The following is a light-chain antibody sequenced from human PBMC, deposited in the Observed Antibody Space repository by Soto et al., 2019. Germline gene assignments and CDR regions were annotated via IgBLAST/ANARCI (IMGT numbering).Light chain of an antibody. CDR2: GNS. CDR3: QSYDISLSVVV. J-gene: IGLJ2*01. Sequence: QSVLTQPPSVSGAPGQRVTISCTGSSSNIGAGYDVHWYQQLPGTAPKLLIYGNSNRPSGVPDRFSGSKSGTSASLAITGLQAEDEADYYCQSYDISLSVVVFGGGTQLTV. V-gene: IGLV1-40*01. CDR1: SSNIGAGYD.